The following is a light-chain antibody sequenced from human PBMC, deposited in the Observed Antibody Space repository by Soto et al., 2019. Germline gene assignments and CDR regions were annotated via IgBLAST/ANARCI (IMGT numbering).Light chain of an antibody. CDR3: QQYNSYPIT. J-gene: IGKJ5*01. Sequence: DIQMTQSPSTLSASVGDRVTITCRASQSISSWLAWYQQKPGKAPKLLIYKASSLESGVPSRFSGSGSGTEFTLTISSLQPDDLATYSCQQYNSYPITFGQGTRLEIK. CDR1: QSISSW. CDR2: KAS. V-gene: IGKV1-5*03.